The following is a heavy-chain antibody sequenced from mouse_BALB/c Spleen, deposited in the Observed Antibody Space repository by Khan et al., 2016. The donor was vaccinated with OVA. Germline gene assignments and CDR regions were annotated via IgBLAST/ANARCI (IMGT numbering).Heavy chain of an antibody. CDR3: ANSNYGWFAY. CDR2: ISSAATYT. J-gene: IGHJ3*01. D-gene: IGHD2-5*01. V-gene: IGHV5-9-1*01. CDR1: GFTFSSFV. Sequence: EVELVESGGVLLEPGGSLKLSCAASGFTFSSFVMSWVRQTPEKRLEWVATISSAATYTYYPDSVKGRFTISRDNAKNTLYLQMNSLRSDYTAIYYCANSNYGWFAYWGQGTLVTVST.